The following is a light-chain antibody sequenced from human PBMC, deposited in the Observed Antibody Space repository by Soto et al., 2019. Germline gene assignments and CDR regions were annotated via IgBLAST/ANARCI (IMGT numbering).Light chain of an antibody. CDR2: GAS. Sequence: EIVMTQSPASLSVPPGERATLSCRASQSVSSNFAWYLQKPGQAPRLLIYGASTRATAVPARFTASGSGTEFTLTISSLQSDDFGVYYCQQYDTWPRTFGQGTKVDIK. CDR3: QQYDTWPRT. CDR1: QSVSSN. V-gene: IGKV3-15*01. J-gene: IGKJ1*01.